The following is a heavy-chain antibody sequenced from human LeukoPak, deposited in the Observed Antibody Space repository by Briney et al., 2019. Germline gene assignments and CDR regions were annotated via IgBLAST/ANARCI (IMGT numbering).Heavy chain of an antibody. CDR2: IYYSGST. CDR3: ATLRGDGDYEYYFDY. D-gene: IGHD4-17*01. Sequence: PSETLSLTCTVSGGSISSYYWSGIRQPPGKGLEWIGYIYYSGSTNYNPSLKSRVTISVDTSKNQFSLKLSSVTAADTAVYYCATLRGDGDYEYYFDYWGQGTLVTVSS. CDR1: GGSISSYY. V-gene: IGHV4-59*01. J-gene: IGHJ4*02.